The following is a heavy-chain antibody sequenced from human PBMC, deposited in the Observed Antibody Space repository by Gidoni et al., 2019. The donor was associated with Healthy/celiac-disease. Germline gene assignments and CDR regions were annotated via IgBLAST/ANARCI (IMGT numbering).Heavy chain of an antibody. CDR1: GYTFTSYG. CDR2: ISAYNGNT. D-gene: IGHD3-10*01. J-gene: IGHJ3*02. CDR3: ARDALLLWFGELRADNDAFDI. Sequence: QSGAEVKKPGASVTVSCKASGYTFTSYGISWVRQAPGQGLEWMGWISAYNGNTNYAQKLQGRVTMTTDTSTSTAYMELRSLRSDDTAVYYCARDALLLWFGELRADNDAFDIWGQGTMVTVSS. V-gene: IGHV1-18*01.